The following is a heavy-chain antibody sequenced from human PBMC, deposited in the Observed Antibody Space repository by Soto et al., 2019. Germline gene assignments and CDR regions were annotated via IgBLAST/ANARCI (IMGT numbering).Heavy chain of an antibody. D-gene: IGHD4-17*01. CDR2: INHSGST. V-gene: IGHV4-34*01. CDR1: GGSFSGYY. J-gene: IGHJ2*01. Sequence: SETLSLTCAVYGGSFSGYYWSWIRQPPGKGLEWIGEINHSGSTNFNPSLKSRVSISVDTSKKQFSLKLSSVTAADTAVYYCAAHLKTTVTAYWYFDLWGRGTLVTSPQ. CDR3: AAHLKTTVTAYWYFDL.